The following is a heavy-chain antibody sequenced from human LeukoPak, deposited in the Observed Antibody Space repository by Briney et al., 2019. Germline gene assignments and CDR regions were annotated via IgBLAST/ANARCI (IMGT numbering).Heavy chain of an antibody. J-gene: IGHJ5*02. V-gene: IGHV4-31*03. D-gene: IGHD4-11*01. CDR2: IYYSGST. CDR1: GGSISSGGYY. Sequence: SETLSLTCTVSGGSISSGGYYWSWIRQHPGKGLEWIGYIYYSGSTYYNPSLKSRVTISVDTSKNQFSLKLSSVTAADTAVYYCARTDDYSNSGWFDPWGQGTLVTVSS. CDR3: ARTDDYSNSGWFDP.